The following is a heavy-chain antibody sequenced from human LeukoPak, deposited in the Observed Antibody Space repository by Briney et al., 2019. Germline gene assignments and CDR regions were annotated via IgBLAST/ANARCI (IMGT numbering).Heavy chain of an antibody. Sequence: SETLSLTCTVSGGYISSYYWSWIRQPPGKGLEWIGYMSHSGSTNYSPSLKSQVTISLDTSKNQFSLKLTSVTAADTAVYYCARGRTSFDYWGQGTLVTVSS. J-gene: IGHJ4*02. CDR2: MSHSGST. D-gene: IGHD4/OR15-4a*01. CDR3: ARGRTSFDY. V-gene: IGHV4-59*01. CDR1: GGYISSYY.